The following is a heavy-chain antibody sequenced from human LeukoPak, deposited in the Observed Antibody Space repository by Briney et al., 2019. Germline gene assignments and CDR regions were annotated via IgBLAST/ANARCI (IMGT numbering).Heavy chain of an antibody. CDR2: ISGSGGST. CDR3: ARDSGGSGSYPTWWYYYYMDV. D-gene: IGHD1-26*01. Sequence: GGSLRLSFAASGFTFSSYGMSWVRQAPGKGLEWVSGISGSGGSTDYADSVKGRFTISRDNSKNTLYLQMNSLRAEDTAVYYCARDSGGSGSYPTWWYYYYMDVWGKGTTVTISS. V-gene: IGHV3-23*01. CDR1: GFTFSSYG. J-gene: IGHJ6*03.